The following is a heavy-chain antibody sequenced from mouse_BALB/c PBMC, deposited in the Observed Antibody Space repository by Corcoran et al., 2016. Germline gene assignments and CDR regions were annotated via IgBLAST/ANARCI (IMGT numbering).Heavy chain of an antibody. CDR3: ARGGLRRGYYAMDY. V-gene: IGHV14-3*02. CDR2: IDPANGNT. CDR1: GFNIKDTY. J-gene: IGHJ4*01. D-gene: IGHD3-1*01. Sequence: EVQLQQSGAELVKPGASVKLSCTASGFNIKDTYMHWVKQRPEQGLEWIGRIDPANGNTKYDPKFQGKATITADTSSNTVYLQLSSLTSEDTAVYYCARGGLRRGYYAMDYWGQGTSVTVSS.